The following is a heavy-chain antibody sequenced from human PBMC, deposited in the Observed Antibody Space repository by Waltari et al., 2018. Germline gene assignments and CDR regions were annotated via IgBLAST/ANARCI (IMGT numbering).Heavy chain of an antibody. CDR2: IYYSGST. V-gene: IGHV4-59*01. CDR1: GGSISSYY. J-gene: IGHJ6*03. D-gene: IGHD2-2*01. Sequence: QVQLQESGPGLVKPSATLSLTCPVSGGSISSYYWSWIRQPPGKGLEWIGYIYYSGSTNYNPSLKSRVTISVDTSKNQFSLKLSSVTAADTAVYYCASGRSSSTSGYYYYYMDVWGKGTTVTVSS. CDR3: ASGRSSSTSGYYYYYMDV.